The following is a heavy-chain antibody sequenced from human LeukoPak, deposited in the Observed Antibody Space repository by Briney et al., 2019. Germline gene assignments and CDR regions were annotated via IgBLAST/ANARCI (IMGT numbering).Heavy chain of an antibody. V-gene: IGHV1-2*02. D-gene: IGHD3-22*01. CDR3: ARESYDSLGN. CDR1: GFTFSSYG. CDR2: INPNSGGT. Sequence: PGRSLRLSCAASGFTFSSYGMHWVRQAPGQGLEWMGWINPNSGGTNYAQKFQGRVTMTRDTSISTAYMELSRLRSDDTAVYYCARESYDSLGNWGQGTLVTVSS. J-gene: IGHJ4*02.